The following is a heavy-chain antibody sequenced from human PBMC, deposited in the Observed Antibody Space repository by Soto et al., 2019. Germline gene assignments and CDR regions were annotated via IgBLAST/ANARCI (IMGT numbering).Heavy chain of an antibody. J-gene: IGHJ6*02. V-gene: IGHV5-10-1*01. Sequence: GESLKISCKGSGYSFTRYWISWVRQMPGKGLEWMGRIDPSDSYTNYSPSFQGHVTISADKSISTAYLQWSSLKASDTAMYYCARIVVVPTGGYYYYGMDVWGQGTTVTVSS. CDR3: ARIVVVPTGGYYYYGMDV. D-gene: IGHD2-2*01. CDR1: GYSFTRYW. CDR2: IDPSDSYT.